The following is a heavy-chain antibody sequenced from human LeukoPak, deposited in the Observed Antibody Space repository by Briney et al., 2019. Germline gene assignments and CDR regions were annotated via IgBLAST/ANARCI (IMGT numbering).Heavy chain of an antibody. CDR1: GLTVSSNY. CDR2: IYSGGST. Sequence: EPGGSLRLSCAASGLTVSSNYMNWVRQAPGKGLEWVSVIYSGGSTYYADSVKGRFTISRDNSKNTQYLQMNSLRAEDTAVYYCARGISIAKNYGMDVWGQGTTVTVSS. CDR3: ARGISIAKNYGMDV. J-gene: IGHJ6*02. V-gene: IGHV3-66*01. D-gene: IGHD2-15*01.